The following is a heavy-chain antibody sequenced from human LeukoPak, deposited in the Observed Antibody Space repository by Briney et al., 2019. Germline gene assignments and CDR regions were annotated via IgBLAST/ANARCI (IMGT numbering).Heavy chain of an antibody. Sequence: SQTLSLTCTVSGDSISSGSYYWTWIRQPPGKGLEWIGYIYYSGSTNYNPSLKSRVTISVDTSKNQFSLKLSSVTAADTAVYYCARGDGYIGFDYWGQGTLVTVSS. J-gene: IGHJ4*02. CDR3: ARGDGYIGFDY. CDR2: IYYSGST. D-gene: IGHD5-24*01. CDR1: GDSISSGSYY. V-gene: IGHV4-61*01.